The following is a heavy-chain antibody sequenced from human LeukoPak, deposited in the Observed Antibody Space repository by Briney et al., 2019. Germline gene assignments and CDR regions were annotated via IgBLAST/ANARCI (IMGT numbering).Heavy chain of an antibody. V-gene: IGHV4-39*07. CDR2: IYYSGST. CDR3: ARDIRKQQLIWFDP. CDR1: GGSISSSTYY. D-gene: IGHD6-13*01. J-gene: IGHJ5*02. Sequence: PSETLSLTCTVSGGSISSSTYYWGWIRQPPGKGLEWIGSIYYSGSTYYNPSLKSRVTISVDTSKNQFSLKLSSVTAADTAVYYCARDIRKQQLIWFDPWGQGTLVTVSS.